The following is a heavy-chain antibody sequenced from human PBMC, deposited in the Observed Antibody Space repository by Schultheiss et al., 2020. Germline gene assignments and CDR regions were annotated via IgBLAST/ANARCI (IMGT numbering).Heavy chain of an antibody. CDR1: GYTFTAYY. V-gene: IGHV1-8*03. CDR2: MNPNSGNT. CDR3: ARDQVSYYYGMDV. J-gene: IGHJ6*02. Sequence: ASVKVSCKASGYTFTAYYMHWVRQATGQGLEWMGWMNPNSGNTGYAQKFQGRVTITADKSTSTAYMELSSLRSEDTAVYYCARDQVSYYYGMDVWGQGTTVTVSS. D-gene: IGHD3-22*01.